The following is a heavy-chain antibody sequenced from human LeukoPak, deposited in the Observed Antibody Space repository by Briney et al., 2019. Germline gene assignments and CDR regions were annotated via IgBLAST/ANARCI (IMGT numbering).Heavy chain of an antibody. D-gene: IGHD1-26*01. CDR1: GFTFSSYG. CDR3: ASGDRSSGSPH. V-gene: IGHV3-33*01. Sequence: TGGSLRLSCAASGFTFSSYGMHWVRQAPGKGLEWVAVIWYDGNNKYYADSVKGRFTISRDNPKNTLYLQMNSLRAEDTAVYYCASGDRSSGSPHWGQGTLVIVSS. CDR2: IWYDGNNK. J-gene: IGHJ4*02.